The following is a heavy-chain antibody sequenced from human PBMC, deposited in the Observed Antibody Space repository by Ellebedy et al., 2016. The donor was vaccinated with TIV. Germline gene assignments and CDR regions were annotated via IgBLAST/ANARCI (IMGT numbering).Heavy chain of an antibody. CDR1: GFTFDDHA. J-gene: IGHJ4*02. CDR2: ISWNSLSK. V-gene: IGHV3-9*01. Sequence: SLKISXAASGFTFDDHAMHWVRQAPGKGLEWVSGISWNSLSKDYAASVKGRFIISRDNAKSSLYLEMNSLRPEDTALNYCAKTRGGIYFDYWGLGTLVTVSS. CDR3: AKTRGGIYFDY. D-gene: IGHD6-25*01.